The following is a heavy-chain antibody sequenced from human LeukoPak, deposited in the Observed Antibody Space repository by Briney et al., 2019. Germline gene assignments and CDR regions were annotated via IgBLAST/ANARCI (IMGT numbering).Heavy chain of an antibody. J-gene: IGHJ4*02. CDR2: IYYSGST. V-gene: IGHV4-59*01. CDR1: GGSISSYY. CDR3: VRYSSSSRFDY. D-gene: IGHD6-6*01. Sequence: SETLSLTCTVSGGSISSYYWSWLRQPPGKGLEWIGYIYYSGSTDYNPSLKSRVTISVDTSKNQVSLKLSSVTAADTAVYYCVRYSSSSRFDYWGQGTLVTVSS.